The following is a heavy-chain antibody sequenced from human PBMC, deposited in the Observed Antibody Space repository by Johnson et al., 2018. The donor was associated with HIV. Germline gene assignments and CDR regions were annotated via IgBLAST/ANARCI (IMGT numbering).Heavy chain of an antibody. CDR1: GFTFSDYF. D-gene: IGHD6-19*01. CDR2: ISYDGSNK. CDR3: ARDPPGATGIPVAEDAFDI. Sequence: VQLVESGGGLVKPGGSLRLSCGGTGFTFSDYFMRWIRQAPGKGLEWVAVISYDGSNKYYADSVKGRFTISRDNSKNTLYLQMNSLRAEDTAFYYCARDPPGATGIPVAEDAFDIWGQGTMVTVSS. J-gene: IGHJ3*02. V-gene: IGHV3-30*03.